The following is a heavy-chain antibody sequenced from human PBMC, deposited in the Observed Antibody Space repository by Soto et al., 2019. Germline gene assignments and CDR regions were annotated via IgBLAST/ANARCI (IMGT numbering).Heavy chain of an antibody. J-gene: IGHJ4*02. CDR3: ARAQGSGFLVS. D-gene: IGHD3-10*01. V-gene: IGHV4-30-4*01. CDR1: GGSISSGDYY. CDR2: IYYSGST. Sequence: SETLSLTCTVSGGSISSGDYYWSWIRQPPGKGLEWIGYIYYSGSTYYDPSLKSRVTISVDTSKNQFSLKLSSVTAADTAVYYCARAQGSGFLVSWGQGTLVTVSS.